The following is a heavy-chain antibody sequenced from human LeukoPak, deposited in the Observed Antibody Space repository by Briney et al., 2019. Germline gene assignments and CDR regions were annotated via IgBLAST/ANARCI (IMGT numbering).Heavy chain of an antibody. V-gene: IGHV3-7*01. Sequence: GGSLRLSCAASGFTFTCCWMSWVRHTPGKGLEWVASIKQNGGEKFYADPVKGRFTISRDNAKNSLYLQLNSLRAEDTAVYYCARVPGVTRYFDSWGQGILVTVSS. CDR1: GFTFTCCW. CDR2: IKQNGGEK. CDR3: ARVPGVTRYFDS. J-gene: IGHJ4*02. D-gene: IGHD4-23*01.